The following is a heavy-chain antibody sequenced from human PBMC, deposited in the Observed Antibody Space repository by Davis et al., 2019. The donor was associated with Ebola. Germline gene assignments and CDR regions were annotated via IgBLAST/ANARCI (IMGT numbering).Heavy chain of an antibody. Sequence: GESLNISCAASGIIFSSYAMSWVRQAPGKGLEWVSSISVRSITYHADSVKGRFTISRDKSKNTLYLQMNSLRAEDTAVYYCAKVHPPTTVTTGWFDPWGQGTLVTVSS. D-gene: IGHD4-17*01. CDR3: AKVHPPTTVTTGWFDP. V-gene: IGHV3-23*01. CDR2: ISVRSIT. CDR1: GIIFSSYA. J-gene: IGHJ5*02.